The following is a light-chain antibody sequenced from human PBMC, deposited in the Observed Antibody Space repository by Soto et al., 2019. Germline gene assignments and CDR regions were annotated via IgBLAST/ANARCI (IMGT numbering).Light chain of an antibody. Sequence: EIVLTQSPGTLSLSPGERATLSCRASQSVSSSYLAWYQQKPGQAPRLLIYGASSRATGIPDRFSGSGSGKAFNLTISRLEPEDVAVYYCQQYGSSPPFTFGPGTKVDIK. J-gene: IGKJ3*01. CDR1: QSVSSSY. CDR3: QQYGSSPPFT. CDR2: GAS. V-gene: IGKV3-20*01.